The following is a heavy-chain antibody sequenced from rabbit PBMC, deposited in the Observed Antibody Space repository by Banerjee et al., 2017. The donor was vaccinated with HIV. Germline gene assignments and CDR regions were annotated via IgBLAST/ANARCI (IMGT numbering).Heavy chain of an antibody. Sequence: EESGGGLVQPEGSLTLNCKASGYDFSSYWICWVRQAPGKGLEWVACIYAGRSGYTDFASWAKGRFTISKTSATTVTLQMASLTAADTATYFCARDLTGVIGWNLNLWGPGTLVTVS. V-gene: IGHV1S45*01. J-gene: IGHJ4*01. CDR1: GYDFSSYW. CDR3: ARDLTGVIGWNLNL. D-gene: IGHD1-1*01. CDR2: IYAGRSGYT.